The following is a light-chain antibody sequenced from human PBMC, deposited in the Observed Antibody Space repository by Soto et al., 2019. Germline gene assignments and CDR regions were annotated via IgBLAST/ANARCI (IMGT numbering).Light chain of an antibody. CDR3: QQYNSYRT. CDR2: VTS. CDR1: ESINKY. J-gene: IGKJ1*01. V-gene: IGKV1-5*01. Sequence: DIQMTQSPSSLSASVGDTLTITCRASESINKYLSWYQHKPGNAPNLLVYVTSILQSGVPSRFSGSGSGTEFTLTISSLQPDDFATYYCQQYNSYRTFGQGTKVDIK.